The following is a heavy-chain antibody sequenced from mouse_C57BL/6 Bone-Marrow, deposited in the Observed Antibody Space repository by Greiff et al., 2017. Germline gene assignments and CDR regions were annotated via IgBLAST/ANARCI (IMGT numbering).Heavy chain of an antibody. J-gene: IGHJ2*01. D-gene: IGHD4-1*01. V-gene: IGHV10-1*01. Sequence: EVKLLESGGGLVQPKGSLKLSCAASGFSFNTYAMNWVRQAPGQGLEWVARIRSKSNNYATYYADSVKDRFTISRDDSESMLYLRMNNLETEVTAMYYCVRNLGENIDYWGQGTTLTVSS. CDR2: IRSKSNNYAT. CDR1: GFSFNTYA. CDR3: VRNLGENIDY.